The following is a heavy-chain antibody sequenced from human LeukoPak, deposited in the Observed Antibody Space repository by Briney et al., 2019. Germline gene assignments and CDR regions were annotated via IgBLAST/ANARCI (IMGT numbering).Heavy chain of an antibody. CDR3: ATGSGS. D-gene: IGHD2-15*01. V-gene: IGHV3-23*01. CDR2: IGGSGSST. J-gene: IGHJ4*02. Sequence: NWVRXXXGKGLEWVSAIGGSGSSTYYADSVKGRFTISRDNSKNTLYLQMNSLRAEDTAVYYCATGSGSWGQGTRVTVSS.